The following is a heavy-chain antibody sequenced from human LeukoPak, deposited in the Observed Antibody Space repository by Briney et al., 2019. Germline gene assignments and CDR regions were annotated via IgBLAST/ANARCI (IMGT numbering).Heavy chain of an antibody. J-gene: IGHJ6*02. V-gene: IGHV3-7*01. CDR3: ARIDAAAGTQANYYYYGMDV. Sequence: GGSLRLSCAASGFTFSSYWMSWVRQAPGKGLEWVANIKQDGSEKYYVDSVKGRFTISRDNAKNSLYLQMNSLRAEDTAVYYCARIDAAAGTQANYYYYGMDVWGQGTTVTVSS. CDR2: IKQDGSEK. D-gene: IGHD6-13*01. CDR1: GFTFSSYW.